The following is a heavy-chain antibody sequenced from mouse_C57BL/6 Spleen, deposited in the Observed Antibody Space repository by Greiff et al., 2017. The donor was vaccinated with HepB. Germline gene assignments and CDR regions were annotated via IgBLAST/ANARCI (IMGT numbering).Heavy chain of an antibody. V-gene: IGHV10-1*01. CDR3: VRHKTAQAFYAMDY. D-gene: IGHD3-2*02. Sequence: EVQVVESGGGLVQPKGSLKLSCAASGFSFNTYAMNWVRQAPGKGLEWVARIRSKSNNYATYYADSVKDRFTISRDDSESMLYLQMNNLKTEDTAMYYCVRHKTAQAFYAMDYWGQGTSVTVSS. CDR2: IRSKSNNYAT. J-gene: IGHJ4*01. CDR1: GFSFNTYA.